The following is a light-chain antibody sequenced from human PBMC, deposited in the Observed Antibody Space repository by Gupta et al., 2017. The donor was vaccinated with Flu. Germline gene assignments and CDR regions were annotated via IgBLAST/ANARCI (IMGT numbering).Light chain of an antibody. V-gene: IGLV2-18*02. CDR2: EVS. J-gene: IGLJ1*01. CDR1: SSDVGSYNR. CDR3: TSYTSSSTYV. Sequence: QSALTQPPSVSGSPGQSVTISRTGTSSDVGSYNRVPWYQQSPGTAPKLMIYEVSNRPSGVPDRFSGSKSGNTASLTISGLQAEDEADYYCTSYTSSSTYVFGTGTKVTVL.